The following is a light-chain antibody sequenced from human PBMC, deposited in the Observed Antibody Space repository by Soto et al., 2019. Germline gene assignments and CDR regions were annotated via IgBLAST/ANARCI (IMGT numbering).Light chain of an antibody. V-gene: IGLV2-14*01. CDR1: SRDVGAYNY. CDR3: SSYTSSSTRV. CDR2: EVS. Sequence: QSALTQPASVSGTPGQSITISCTGTSRDVGAYNYVSWYQQHPGKAPKLLIFEVSDRPSGVSSRFSGSKSGNTASLTISGLQAEDEADYYCSSYTSSSTRVFGGGTKVTVL. J-gene: IGLJ3*02.